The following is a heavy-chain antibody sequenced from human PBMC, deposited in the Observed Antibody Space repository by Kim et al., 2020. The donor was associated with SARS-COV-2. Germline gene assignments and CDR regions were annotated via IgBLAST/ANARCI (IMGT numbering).Heavy chain of an antibody. CDR3: AGGRGYSGYDFKYYFDY. J-gene: IGHJ4*02. D-gene: IGHD5-12*01. V-gene: IGHV4-39*01. Sequence: LKSRVTISVDTSKNQFSLKLSAVTAADTAVYYCAGGRGYSGYDFKYYFDYWGQGTLVTVSS.